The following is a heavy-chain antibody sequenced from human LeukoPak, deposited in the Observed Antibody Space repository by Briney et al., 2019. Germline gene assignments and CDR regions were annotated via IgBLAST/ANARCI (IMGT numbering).Heavy chain of an antibody. CDR2: INSISGGT. D-gene: IGHD3-22*01. CDR3: ARGVLITSNILNY. V-gene: IGHV1-2*02. CDR1: GYTFTDYY. J-gene: IGHJ4*02. Sequence: ASVKVSCKASGYTFTDYYVHGVRQAPGQGLEWMGWINSISGGTNYAQKFQGRVTMTRDTSVSTAYMEVSRLRSDDTAVYYCARGVLITSNILNYWGQGTLVTVSS.